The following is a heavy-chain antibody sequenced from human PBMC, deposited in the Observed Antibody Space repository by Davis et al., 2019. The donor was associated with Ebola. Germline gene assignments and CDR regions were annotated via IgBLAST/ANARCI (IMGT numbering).Heavy chain of an antibody. CDR2: TFYRSKWYI. Sequence: SQTLSLTCAISGDSVSNTMSGWSWIRQSPSRGLEWLGRTFYRSKWYIDYAESVKGRITITPDTSRNQLSLQLHSVTPEDTAVYYCARGGLVRGGFFNWIDPWDQGILVTVSS. J-gene: IGHJ5*02. D-gene: IGHD2-15*01. CDR1: GDSVSNTMSG. CDR3: ARGGLVRGGFFNWIDP. V-gene: IGHV6-1*01.